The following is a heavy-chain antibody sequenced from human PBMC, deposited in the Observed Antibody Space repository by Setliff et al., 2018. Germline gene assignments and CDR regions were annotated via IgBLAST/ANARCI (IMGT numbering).Heavy chain of an antibody. CDR1: GGSVSSGYYY. CDR2: VYYTGRT. D-gene: IGHD2-15*01. CDR3: ATTTLGRYCFGGNCYFGY. Sequence: PSETLSLTCNVSGGSVSSGYYYWDWIRQPPGKGLEWIGTVYYTGRTYYNPSLKSRVTIAVDAPDNHFSLKLRSVTAADTAVYYCATTTLGRYCFGGNCYFGYWGQGTLVTVSS. J-gene: IGHJ4*02. V-gene: IGHV4-39*02.